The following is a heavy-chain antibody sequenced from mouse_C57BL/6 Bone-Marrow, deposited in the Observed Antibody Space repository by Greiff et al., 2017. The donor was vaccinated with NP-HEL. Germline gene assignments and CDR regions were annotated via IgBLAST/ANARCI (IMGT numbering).Heavy chain of an antibody. D-gene: IGHD2-1*01. CDR3: TREGIYYGNYYAMDY. CDR2: ISSGGDYI. J-gene: IGHJ4*01. V-gene: IGHV5-9-1*02. CDR1: GFTFSSYA. Sequence: EVKVVESGEGLVKPGGSLKLSCAASGFTFSSYAMSWVRQTPEKRLEWVAYISSGGDYIYYADTVKGRFTISRDNARNTLYLQMSSLKSEDTAMYYCTREGIYYGNYYAMDYWGQGTSVTVSS.